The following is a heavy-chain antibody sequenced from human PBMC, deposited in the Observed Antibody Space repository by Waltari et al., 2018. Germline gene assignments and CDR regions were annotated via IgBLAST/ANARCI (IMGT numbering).Heavy chain of an antibody. Sequence: EEVGGYLVPPGGSLRLSCGGPGFTFGGHNINWVRQTPGKGVEWMSDVSPVGDDKRYAASVKGRFTISRDSAKSVFLEMSRLRAEDTGVYYCVRSLYINYGREGFEEWGPGTMVTVSS. CDR3: VRSLYINYGREGFEE. CDR1: GFTFGGHN. J-gene: IGHJ3*01. CDR2: VSPVGDDK. D-gene: IGHD3-16*01. V-gene: IGHV3-48*03.